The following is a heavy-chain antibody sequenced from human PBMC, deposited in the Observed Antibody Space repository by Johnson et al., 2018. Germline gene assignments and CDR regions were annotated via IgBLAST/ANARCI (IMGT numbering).Heavy chain of an antibody. CDR3: ARDRGSHLSDY. CDR1: GFTFNTYS. J-gene: IGHJ4*02. CDR2: ISYDGSRK. D-gene: IGHD1-26*01. Sequence: QVQLVESGGGVVQPGRSLRLSCAASGFTFNTYSMHWVRQGPGKGLEWMAYISYDGSRKYYADSVQGRFTISRDNSKNTVYLQMNSLRTEDTAVFFCARDRGSHLSDYWGQGTLVTVSS. V-gene: IGHV3-30-3*01.